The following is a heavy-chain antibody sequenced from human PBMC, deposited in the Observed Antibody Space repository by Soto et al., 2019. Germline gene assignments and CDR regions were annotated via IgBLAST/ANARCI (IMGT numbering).Heavy chain of an antibody. CDR1: GGSLSPNY. CDR3: ARLGAYYRSLDP. CDR2: IYYSGTA. Sequence: QVQLQESGPGLVKPSETLSLTCTVSGGSLSPNYWTWIRQPPGKGLEWIAYIYYSGTATDNPSRNRQVAKSLDVSKNQIILTLSSVTAADTAVYYCARLGAYYRSLDPWGQGTLVTVSS. V-gene: IGHV4-59*12. D-gene: IGHD3-22*01. J-gene: IGHJ5*02.